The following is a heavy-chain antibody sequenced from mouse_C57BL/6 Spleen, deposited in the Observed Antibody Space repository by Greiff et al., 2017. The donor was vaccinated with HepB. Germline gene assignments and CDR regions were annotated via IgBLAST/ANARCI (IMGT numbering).Heavy chain of an antibody. V-gene: IGHV5-9-1*02. CDR1: GFTFSSYA. CDR2: ISSGGVYT. D-gene: IGHD1-1*02. J-gene: IGHJ1*03. Sequence: EVKLVESGEGLVKPGGSLKLSCAASGFTFSSYAMSWVRQTPETRLEWVAYISSGGVYTYYADTVKGRFTISRDNARNTLYLQMSSLKSEDTAMDYCTREDVLLYFEVWGTGTTVTVSS. CDR3: TREDVLLYFEV.